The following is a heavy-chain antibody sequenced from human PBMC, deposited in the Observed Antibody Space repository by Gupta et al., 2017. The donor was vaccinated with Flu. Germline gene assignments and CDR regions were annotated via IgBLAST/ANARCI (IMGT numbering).Heavy chain of an antibody. J-gene: IGHJ4*02. D-gene: IGHD5-18*01. CDR1: GFTFSSYR. CDR3: AKDSRGYSYGYYFDY. Sequence: QVQLVESGGGVVQPGRSLSLSCAASGFTFSSYRMHWVRQAPGKGLEWVAVISYDGSNKYYADPVKGRFTISRDNSKNTLYLQMNSLRAEDTAVYYCAKDSRGYSYGYYFDYWGQGTLVTVSS. V-gene: IGHV3-30*18. CDR2: ISYDGSNK.